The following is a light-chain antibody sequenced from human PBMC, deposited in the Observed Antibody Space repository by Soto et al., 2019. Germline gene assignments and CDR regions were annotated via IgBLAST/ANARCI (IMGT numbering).Light chain of an antibody. CDR1: QSVLFSSNNKNY. V-gene: IGKV4-1*01. CDR2: WAS. Sequence: DIVMTQSPDSLAVSLGERATINCKSSQSVLFSSNNKNYLAWYQQKPGHPPKLLIYWASTRESGVPDRFSGSGSGTDFTLTISSLQAEDVAVYYCQQYYGTPFTFGPGTKVDI. CDR3: QQYYGTPFT. J-gene: IGKJ3*01.